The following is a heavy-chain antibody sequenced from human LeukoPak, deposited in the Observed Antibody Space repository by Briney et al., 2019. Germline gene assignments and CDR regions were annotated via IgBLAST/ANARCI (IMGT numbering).Heavy chain of an antibody. CDR3: ARGSSGWYPGPFDY. D-gene: IGHD6-19*01. J-gene: IGHJ4*02. V-gene: IGHV3-7*01. CDR1: GFTFSRHW. CDR2: IKQDGSEK. Sequence: PGGSLRLSCAASGFTFSRHWMSWVRQAPGKGLEWVANIKQDGSEKYYVDSVEGRFTISRDSAKNSLYLQMNSLRAEDTAVYYCARGSSGWYPGPFDYWGQGTLVTVSS.